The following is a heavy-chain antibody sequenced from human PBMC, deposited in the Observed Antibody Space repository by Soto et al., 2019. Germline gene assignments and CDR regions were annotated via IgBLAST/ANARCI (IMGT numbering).Heavy chain of an antibody. Sequence: ASVKVSCKASGYTFTSYDSNWVRQATGQGLEWMGWMNPNSGNTGYAQKFQGRVTMTRNTYISTAYMELSSLRSEDAAVYYCATIRTLTEYYYYYGMDVWGQGNTVAVSS. J-gene: IGHJ6*02. V-gene: IGHV1-8*01. D-gene: IGHD7-27*01. CDR1: GYTFTSYD. CDR3: ATIRTLTEYYYYYGMDV. CDR2: MNPNSGNT.